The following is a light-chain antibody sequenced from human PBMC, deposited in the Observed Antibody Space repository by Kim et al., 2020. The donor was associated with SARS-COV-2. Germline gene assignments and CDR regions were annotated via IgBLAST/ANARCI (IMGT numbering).Light chain of an antibody. Sequence: SYELTQPPSVSVSPGQTASITCSGGKLGSKYVCWYQQKPGQSPVVVIYQDKKRPSGIPERISASNSGNTATLTISGTQAMDEADYYCQAWDSTTAVFGGGTQLTVL. CDR2: QDK. CDR3: QAWDSTTAV. V-gene: IGLV3-1*01. J-gene: IGLJ2*01. CDR1: KLGSKY.